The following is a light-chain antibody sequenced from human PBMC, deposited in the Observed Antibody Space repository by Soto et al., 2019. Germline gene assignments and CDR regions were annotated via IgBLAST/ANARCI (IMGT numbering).Light chain of an antibody. Sequence: QSALTQPASVSASPGQSITISCTGTRSDVGSYNRVSWIQQHPDKPPRLMIYEVTNRPSGVSSRFSGSKSGNTASLTISGLQAEDEADYYCTSFTSSNTWVFGGGTKLTVL. V-gene: IGLV2-14*01. CDR1: RSDVGSYNR. CDR3: TSFTSSNTWV. CDR2: EVT. J-gene: IGLJ3*02.